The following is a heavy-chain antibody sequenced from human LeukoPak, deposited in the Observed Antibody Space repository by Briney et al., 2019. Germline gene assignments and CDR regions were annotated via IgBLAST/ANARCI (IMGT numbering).Heavy chain of an antibody. CDR3: ARDGPALCDFWSGYYHGY. J-gene: IGHJ4*02. CDR1: GFTFSSYS. D-gene: IGHD3-3*01. V-gene: IGHV3-48*02. CDR2: ISSSSSTI. Sequence: GGSLRLSCAASGFTFSSYSMNWVRQAPGKGLEWVSYISSSSSTIYYADSVKGRFTISRDNAKNSLYLQMNSLRDEDAAVYYCARDGPALCDFWSGYYHGYWGQGTLVTVSS.